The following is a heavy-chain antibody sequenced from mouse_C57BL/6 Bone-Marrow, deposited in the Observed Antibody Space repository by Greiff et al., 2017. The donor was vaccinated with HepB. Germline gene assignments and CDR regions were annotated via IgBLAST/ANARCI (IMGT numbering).Heavy chain of an antibody. Sequence: EVQLQQSGAELVRPGASVKLSCTASGFNIKDDYMHWVKQRPEQGLEWIGWIDPENGDTEYASKFQGKATITADTSSNTAYLQLSSLTSEDSAVYYCARTGLRFWFAYWGQGTLVTVSA. CDR2: IDPENGDT. CDR1: GFNIKDDY. J-gene: IGHJ3*01. V-gene: IGHV14-4*01. D-gene: IGHD1-1*01. CDR3: ARTGLRFWFAY.